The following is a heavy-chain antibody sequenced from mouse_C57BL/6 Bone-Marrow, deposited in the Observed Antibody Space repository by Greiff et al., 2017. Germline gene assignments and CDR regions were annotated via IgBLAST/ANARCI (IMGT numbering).Heavy chain of an antibody. CDR1: GYTFTSYW. CDR3: ARSSLYDGYFDY. D-gene: IGHD2-3*01. J-gene: IGHJ2*01. Sequence: VQLQQPGAELVRPGTSVKLSCKASGYTFTSYWMHWVKQRPGQGLEWIGVIDPSDSYTNYNQKFKGKATLTVDTSSSTAYMQLSSLTSEDSAVYYCARSSLYDGYFDYWGQGTTLTVSS. V-gene: IGHV1-59*01. CDR2: IDPSDSYT.